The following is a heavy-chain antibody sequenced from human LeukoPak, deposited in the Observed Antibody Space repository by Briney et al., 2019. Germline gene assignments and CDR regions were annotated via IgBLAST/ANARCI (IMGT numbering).Heavy chain of an antibody. V-gene: IGHV5-51*01. D-gene: IGHD2-2*01. CDR3: AKIDRQYCSRSSCYALDY. CDR1: VNYFTSFW. CDR2: IYPGDSDT. J-gene: IGHJ4*02. Sequence: GESLKISCKGSVNYFTSFWIGWVRQMPGKGLEWMGIIYPGDSDTRYSPSFQGQVTISVDKSISTAYLQWSSLKASDTAIYYCAKIDRQYCSRSSCYALDYWGPGTQVIVSS.